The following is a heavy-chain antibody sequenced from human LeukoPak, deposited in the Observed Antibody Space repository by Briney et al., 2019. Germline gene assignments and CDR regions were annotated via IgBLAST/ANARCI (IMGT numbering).Heavy chain of an antibody. CDR1: GFTFSSYW. CDR2: IKQDGSEK. D-gene: IGHD4-17*01. CDR3: ARDKTTVTTWGTGYHWFDS. Sequence: GGSLRLSCAASGFTFSSYWMSWVRQAPGEGLEGVANIKQDGSEKYYVDSLKGRFTISRDNAKNTLYLQMNSLRDEDTAVYYCARDKTTVTTWGTGYHWFDSWGQGTLVTVSS. J-gene: IGHJ5*01. V-gene: IGHV3-7*01.